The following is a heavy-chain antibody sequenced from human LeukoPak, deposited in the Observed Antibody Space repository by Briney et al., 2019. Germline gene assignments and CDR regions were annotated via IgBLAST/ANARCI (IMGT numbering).Heavy chain of an antibody. Sequence: SVKVSCKASGGTFSSYAISWVRQAPGQGLEWMGRIIPILGIANYAQKFQGRVTITADKSTSTAYMELSSLRSEDTAVYYCARGNYDSSGPSDAFDIWGQGTMVTVSS. CDR2: IIPILGIA. V-gene: IGHV1-69*04. D-gene: IGHD3-22*01. CDR1: GGTFSSYA. J-gene: IGHJ3*02. CDR3: ARGNYDSSGPSDAFDI.